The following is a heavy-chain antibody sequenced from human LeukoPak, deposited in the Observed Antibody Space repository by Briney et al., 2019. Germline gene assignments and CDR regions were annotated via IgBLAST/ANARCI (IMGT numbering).Heavy chain of an antibody. CDR1: GYTFTSYA. CDR3: ARDHYGSGSTPT. V-gene: IGHV1-2*02. Sequence: WASVKVSCKASGYTFTSYAMHWVRQAPGQRLEWMGWINPNSGGTNYAQKFQGRVTMTRDTSISTAYMELSRLRSDDTAVYYCARDHYGSGSTPTWGQGTLVTVSS. CDR2: INPNSGGT. D-gene: IGHD3-10*01. J-gene: IGHJ4*02.